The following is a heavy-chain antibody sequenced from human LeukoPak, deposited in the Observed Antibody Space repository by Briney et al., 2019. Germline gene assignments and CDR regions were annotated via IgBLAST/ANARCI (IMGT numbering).Heavy chain of an antibody. CDR1: GFTFKSYA. V-gene: IGHV3-23*01. CDR2: ISGSGGSA. J-gene: IGHJ4*02. D-gene: IGHD3-22*01. CDR3: AKAPHYYDSSGYYYLAPIDY. Sequence: GGSLRLSCAASGFTFKSYAMNWVRQAPGKGLEWVSTISGSGGSAYYADSVKGRFTISRDNSKNTLYLQMNSLRAEDTAVYYCAKAPHYYDSSGYYYLAPIDYWGQGTLVTVSS.